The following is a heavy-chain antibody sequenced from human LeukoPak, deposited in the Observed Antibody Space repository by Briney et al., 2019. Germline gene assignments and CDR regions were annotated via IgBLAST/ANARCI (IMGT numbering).Heavy chain of an antibody. J-gene: IGHJ4*02. CDR3: ARPITMVRGVIIGYYFDY. CDR2: IYPGDSDT. Sequence: GESLQISCKGSGYSFTSYWIGWVRQLPGKGLEWMGIIYPGDSDTRYSPSFQGQVTISADKSISTAYLQWSSLKASDTAMYYCARPITMVRGVIIGYYFDYWGQGTLVTVSS. CDR1: GYSFTSYW. D-gene: IGHD3-10*01. V-gene: IGHV5-51*01.